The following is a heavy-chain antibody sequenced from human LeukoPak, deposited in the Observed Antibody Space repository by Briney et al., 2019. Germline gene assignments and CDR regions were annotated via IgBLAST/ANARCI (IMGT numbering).Heavy chain of an antibody. CDR2: INHSGST. J-gene: IGHJ5*02. D-gene: IGHD2-15*01. CDR1: GDSITTTNYY. CDR3: ARGWVGVNWFDP. V-gene: IGHV4-39*07. Sequence: SETLSLTCTVSGDSITTTNYYWSWIRQPPGKGLEWIGEINHSGSTNYNPSLKSRVTISVDTSKNQFSLKLSSVTAADTAVYYCARGWVGVNWFDPWGQGTLVTVSS.